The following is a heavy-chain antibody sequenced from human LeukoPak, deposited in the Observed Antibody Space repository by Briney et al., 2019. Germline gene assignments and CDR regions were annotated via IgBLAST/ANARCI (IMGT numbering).Heavy chain of an antibody. D-gene: IGHD6-13*01. CDR2: ISSSGSTI. CDR3: ARDGDSSSRAAGTDY. CDR1: GFTFSDYY. Sequence: GGSLSLSCAASGFTFSDYYMICLRHAPGKGLEWVSYISSSGSTIYYADSVKGRFTISRDNAKNSLYLQMNSLRAEDTAVYYCARDGDSSSRAAGTDYWSQGTLVTVSS. V-gene: IGHV3-11*01. J-gene: IGHJ4*02.